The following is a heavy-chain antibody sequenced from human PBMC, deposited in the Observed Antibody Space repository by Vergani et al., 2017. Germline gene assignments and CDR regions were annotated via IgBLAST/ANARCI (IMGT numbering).Heavy chain of an antibody. J-gene: IGHJ4*02. CDR3: ARVRIAAAVVFDY. D-gene: IGHD6-13*01. Sequence: QLQLQESGPGLVKPSETLSLTCTVSGGSISSSSYYWSWIRQPPGKGLEWIGYIYYSGSTNYNPSLKSRVTISVDTSKNQFSLKLSSVTAADTAVYHCARVRIAAAVVFDYWGEGTLVTVSS. V-gene: IGHV4-61*01. CDR2: IYYSGST. CDR1: GGSISSSSYY.